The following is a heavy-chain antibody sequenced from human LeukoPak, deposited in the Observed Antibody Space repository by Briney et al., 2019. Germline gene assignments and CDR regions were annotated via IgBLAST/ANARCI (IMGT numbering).Heavy chain of an antibody. V-gene: IGHV4-34*01. CDR1: GGSFSGYY. CDR3: ARRPPFAFDI. CDR2: INHSGST. Sequence: SETLSLTCAVYGGSFSGYYWSWIRQPPGKGLEWIGEINHSGSTNYNPSLKSRVTISVDTSKNQFSLKLSSVTAADTAVYYCARRPPFAFDIWGQGTMVTVSS. J-gene: IGHJ3*02.